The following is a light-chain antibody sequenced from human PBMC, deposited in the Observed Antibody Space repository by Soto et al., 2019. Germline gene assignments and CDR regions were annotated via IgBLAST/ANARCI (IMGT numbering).Light chain of an antibody. V-gene: IGKV3-20*01. CDR3: QQYGSSPPT. CDR2: GPS. J-gene: IGKJ1*01. Sequence: EIVLTQSPGTLSLSPGERATLSCRASQSVTSGYLGWYQQKPGQAPRLLIFGPSSRATGIPDRFSGSGSGSDFTLTICRLEPEDFAVYFCQQYGSSPPTFGQGTKVEIK. CDR1: QSVTSGY.